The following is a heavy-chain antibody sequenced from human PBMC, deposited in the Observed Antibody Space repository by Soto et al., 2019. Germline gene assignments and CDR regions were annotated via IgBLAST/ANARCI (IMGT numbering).Heavy chain of an antibody. Sequence: PGGSLRLSCAASGFTFSSYAMSWVRQAPGKGLEWVSAISGSGGSTYYADSVKGRFTISRDNSKNTLYLQMNSLTAGDTAVYYCAKATATGGGAFDICGQGTVVTVSS. CDR3: AKATATGGGAFDI. CDR1: GFTFSSYA. V-gene: IGHV3-23*01. CDR2: ISGSGGST. J-gene: IGHJ3*02. D-gene: IGHD2-8*02.